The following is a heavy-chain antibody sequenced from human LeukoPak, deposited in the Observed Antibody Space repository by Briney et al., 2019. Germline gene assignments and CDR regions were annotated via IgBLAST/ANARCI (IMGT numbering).Heavy chain of an antibody. CDR1: GFTFSSYS. CDR3: ARLSRVGGAFDI. J-gene: IGHJ3*02. CDR2: ISSSSSYI. Sequence: GGSLRLSCAASGFTFSSYSMNWVRQAPGKGLEWVSSISSSSSYIYYADSVKGRFTISRDNAKNSLYLQMNSLRAEDTAVYYCARLSRVGGAFDIWGPGTMVTVSS. V-gene: IGHV3-21*01.